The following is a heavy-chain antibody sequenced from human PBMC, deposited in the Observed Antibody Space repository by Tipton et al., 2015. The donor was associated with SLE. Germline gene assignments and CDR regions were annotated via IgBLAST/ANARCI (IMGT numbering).Heavy chain of an antibody. Sequence: QVQLVQSGGGVVQPGRSLRLSCAASGFTFSSYAMHWVRQAPGKGLEWVAVISYDGSNKYYADSVKGRFTISRDNSKNTLYLQMNSLRAEDTAVYYCARDPSFTPGYFDLWGRGTLVTVSS. D-gene: IGHD2-15*01. V-gene: IGHV3-30-3*01. CDR3: ARDPSFTPGYFDL. CDR2: ISYDGSNK. J-gene: IGHJ2*01. CDR1: GFTFSSYA.